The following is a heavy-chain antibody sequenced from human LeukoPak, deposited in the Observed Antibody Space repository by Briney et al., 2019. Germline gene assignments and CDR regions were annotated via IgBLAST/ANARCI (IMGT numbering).Heavy chain of an antibody. CDR1: GFTFSSYG. D-gene: IGHD2-2*01. J-gene: IGHJ6*03. CDR2: IQYDGSNK. Sequence: PGGSLRLSCAASGFTFSSYGMHWVRQAPGKGLEWVAFIQYDGSNKYHADSVKGRFTISRDNSKNTLYLQMNSLRAEDTAVYYCAKSGCSSTSCYYVTGYYYMDVWGTGTTVTVSS. V-gene: IGHV3-30*02. CDR3: AKSGCSSTSCYYVTGYYYMDV.